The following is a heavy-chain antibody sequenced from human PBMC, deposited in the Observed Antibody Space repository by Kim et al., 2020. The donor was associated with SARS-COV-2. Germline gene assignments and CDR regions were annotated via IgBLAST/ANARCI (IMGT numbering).Heavy chain of an antibody. J-gene: IGHJ4*02. D-gene: IGHD2-21*01. Sequence: SETLSLTCAVYGGSFSGYYWTWIRQSPGMGLEWIGEITPSGSTNYNPSLKSRVAISIDTSKNQFSLVLRSVTVADRAAYYCASTSGDWRFFDYWGQGTLVTVSS. CDR1: GGSFSGYY. CDR2: ITPSGST. V-gene: IGHV4-34*01. CDR3: ASTSGDWRFFDY.